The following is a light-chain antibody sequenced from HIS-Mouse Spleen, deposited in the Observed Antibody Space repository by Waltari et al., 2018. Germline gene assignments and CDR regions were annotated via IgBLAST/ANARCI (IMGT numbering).Light chain of an antibody. CDR2: AAS. CDR3: KQLNSYPPT. Sequence: DIQLTQSPSFLSASVGDRVTILCRASQGISSYLAWYQQKPGKAPKLLIYAASTLQSGVPSRFSGSGSGTEFTLTISSLQPEDFATYYCKQLNSYPPTFGQGTKVEIK. J-gene: IGKJ1*01. CDR1: QGISSY. V-gene: IGKV1-9*01.